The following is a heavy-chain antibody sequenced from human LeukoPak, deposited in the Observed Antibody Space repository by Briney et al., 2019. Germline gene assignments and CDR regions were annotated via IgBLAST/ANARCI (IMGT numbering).Heavy chain of an antibody. CDR2: INAGNGNT. CDR3: ARESYYDILTGSYYYYYYMDV. V-gene: IGHV1-3*03. Sequence: ASVKVSCKASGYTFTSYAMHWVRQAPGQRLEWVGWINAGNGNTKYSQEFQGRVTITRDTSASTAYMELSSLRAEDTAVYYCARESYYDILTGSYYYYYYMDVWGKGTTVTISS. CDR1: GYTFTSYA. D-gene: IGHD3-9*01. J-gene: IGHJ6*03.